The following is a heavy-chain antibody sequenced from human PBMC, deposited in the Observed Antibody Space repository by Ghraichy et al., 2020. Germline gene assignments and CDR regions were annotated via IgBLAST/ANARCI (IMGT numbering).Heavy chain of an antibody. CDR1: GFTFSRYW. V-gene: IGHV3-74*01. D-gene: IGHD1-14*01. CDR3: SRGGLEPVDY. J-gene: IGHJ4*02. CDR2: IDTDGTTT. Sequence: LSLTCVASGFTFSRYWMHWVRQVPGKGLVWVSRIDTDGTTTNYADSVKGRFTVSRDNAKNTLYLQMNGLRVEDTAVYYCSRGGLEPVDYWGQGTLVTVSS.